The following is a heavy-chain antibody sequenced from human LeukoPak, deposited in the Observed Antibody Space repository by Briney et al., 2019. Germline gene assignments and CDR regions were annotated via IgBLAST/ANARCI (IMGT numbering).Heavy chain of an antibody. V-gene: IGHV3-9*01. CDR3: AKVALIGGYFDY. D-gene: IGHD3-16*01. Sequence: GGSLRLSCAASGFTFDDYAMHWVRQAPGKGLEWVSGISWNSGSIGYADSVKGRFTISRDNSKDTLYLQMNSLRAEDTAVYYCAKVALIGGYFDYWGQGTLVTVSS. CDR2: ISWNSGSI. J-gene: IGHJ4*02. CDR1: GFTFDDYA.